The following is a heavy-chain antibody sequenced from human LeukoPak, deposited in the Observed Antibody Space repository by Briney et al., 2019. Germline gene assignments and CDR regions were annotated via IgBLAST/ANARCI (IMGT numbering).Heavy chain of an antibody. D-gene: IGHD3-10*01. V-gene: IGHV1-3*01. CDR2: INAVNGNT. CDR1: GYTFTSYA. Sequence: ASVKVSRKASGYTFTSYAMHSVRQAPVQRLEWMGCINAVNGNTKYSQKFLGRVTITRDTSASTAYMGLSRLRSEDTAVYYCERDHAVVRGVPELYFDYWGQGTLVTVSS. J-gene: IGHJ4*02. CDR3: ERDHAVVRGVPELYFDY.